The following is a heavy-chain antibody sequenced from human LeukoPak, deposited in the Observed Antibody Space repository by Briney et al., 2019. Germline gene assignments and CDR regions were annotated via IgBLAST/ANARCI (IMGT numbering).Heavy chain of an antibody. Sequence: ASVKVSCKASGYTFTGYYMHWVRQAPGQGLEWMGWINPNSGGTNYAQKFQGRVTMTRDTSISTAYMELSRLRSDDTAVYYCASSVGTPAWDYYYYYMDVWGKGTTVTVSS. CDR3: ASSVGTPAWDYYYYYMDV. CDR2: INPNSGGT. V-gene: IGHV1-2*02. J-gene: IGHJ6*03. D-gene: IGHD1-26*01. CDR1: GYTFTGYY.